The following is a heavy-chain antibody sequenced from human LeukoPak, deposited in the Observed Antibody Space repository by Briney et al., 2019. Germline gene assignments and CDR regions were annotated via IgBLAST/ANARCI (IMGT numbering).Heavy chain of an antibody. J-gene: IGHJ4*02. Sequence: ASVKVSCKASGYTFTSNYIHWVRQAPGQGLEWMGMIYPRDGSTSYAQKFQGRVTVTRDTSTSTVHMELSGLRSEDSAVYYCARDQEGFDYWGQGTLVTVSS. CDR1: GYTFTSNY. CDR2: IYPRDGST. CDR3: ARDQEGFDY. V-gene: IGHV1-46*01.